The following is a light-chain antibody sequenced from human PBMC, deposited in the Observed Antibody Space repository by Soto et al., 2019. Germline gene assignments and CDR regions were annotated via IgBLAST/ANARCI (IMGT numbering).Light chain of an antibody. CDR3: QQVDSYPYT. Sequence: QLTQSPSALSASVGDRVTITCRASQGISSHLAWHQQKPGKAPKLLIYAASTLQSGVPSSFSGSGSGTDFTLTISSLQPEDSATYYCQQVDSYPYTFGQGTKV. J-gene: IGKJ2*01. V-gene: IGKV1-9*01. CDR1: QGISSH. CDR2: AAS.